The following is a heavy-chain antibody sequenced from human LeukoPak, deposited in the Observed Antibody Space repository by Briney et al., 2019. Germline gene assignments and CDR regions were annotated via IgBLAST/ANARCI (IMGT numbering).Heavy chain of an antibody. CDR2: INHSGST. Sequence: KPSETLSLTCAVYGGSFSGYYWSWIRQPPGKGLEWIGEINHSGSTNYNPSLKSRVTISVDTSKNQFSLKLSSVTAADTAVYYCARVTGGYYYDSSGYYYHSRAPDYFDYWGQGTLVTVSS. D-gene: IGHD3-22*01. J-gene: IGHJ4*02. V-gene: IGHV4-34*01. CDR1: GGSFSGYY. CDR3: ARVTGGYYYDSSGYYYHSRAPDYFDY.